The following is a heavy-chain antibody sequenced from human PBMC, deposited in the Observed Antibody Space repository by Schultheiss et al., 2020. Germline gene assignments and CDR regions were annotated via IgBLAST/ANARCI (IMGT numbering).Heavy chain of an antibody. CDR3: ASGFRNYGY. V-gene: IGHV4-4*02. D-gene: IGHD5-12*01. CDR2: ISHSART. Sequence: SQTLSLTCNVSGGSISSSNWWSWVRQPPGKGLEWIGYISHSARTNYNSSLESRITISFDTSRTQFSLKLSSVTAEDTAVYYCASGFRNYGYWGQGTLVTVSS. CDR1: GGSISSSNW. J-gene: IGHJ4*02.